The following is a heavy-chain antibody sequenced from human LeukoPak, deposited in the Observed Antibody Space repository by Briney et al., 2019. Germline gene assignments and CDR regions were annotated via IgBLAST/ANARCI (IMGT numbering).Heavy chain of an antibody. Sequence: GGSLRLSCAASGFTFSDYYMSWIRQAPGKGLEWISYISSSSSYTNYVDSVKGRFTISRDNAKNSLYLQMNSLRAEDTAVYYCVRAISVSSYYFDCWGQGTLVTVSS. CDR3: VRAISVSSYYFDC. V-gene: IGHV3-11*05. CDR2: ISSSSSYT. J-gene: IGHJ4*02. CDR1: GFTFSDYY. D-gene: IGHD5/OR15-5a*01.